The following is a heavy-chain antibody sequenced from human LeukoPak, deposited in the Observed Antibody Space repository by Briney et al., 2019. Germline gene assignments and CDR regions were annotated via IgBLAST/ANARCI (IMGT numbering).Heavy chain of an antibody. D-gene: IGHD3/OR15-3a*01. CDR2: ISGSGGST. CDR3: AHLVWEYVGGLDV. J-gene: IGHJ6*02. Sequence: GGSLRLSCAASGFTFSIYAMSWLPQAPGKGREWGSAISGSGGSTYYADSVKGRFTISRDNSKNTLYLQMHSLRVEDTAVYYCAHLVWEYVGGLDVWGQATTVTVSS. CDR1: GFTFSIYA. V-gene: IGHV3-23*01.